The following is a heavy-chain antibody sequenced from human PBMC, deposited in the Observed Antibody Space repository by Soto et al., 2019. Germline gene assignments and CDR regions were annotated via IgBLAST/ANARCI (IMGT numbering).Heavy chain of an antibody. CDR1: GGSISNYY. J-gene: IGHJ5*02. Sequence: SETLSLTCIVSGGSISNYYWSWIRQHPGKGLEWIGYIYYSGSTYYNPSLKSRVTISVDTSKNQFSLKLSSVTAADTAVYYCARVPDRWGQGTLVTVSS. CDR3: ARVPDR. D-gene: IGHD2-2*01. V-gene: IGHV4-59*06. CDR2: IYYSGST.